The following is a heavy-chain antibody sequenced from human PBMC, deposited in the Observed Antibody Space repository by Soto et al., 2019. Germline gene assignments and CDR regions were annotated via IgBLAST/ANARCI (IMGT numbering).Heavy chain of an antibody. Sequence: SETLSLTCTVSGGSISSYYWSWIRQPPGKGLEWIGYNYYSGSTNYNPSLKSRVTISVDTSKNQFSLKLSPVTAADTAVYYCARDSPEDSGYGFFDYWGQGTLVTVSS. V-gene: IGHV4-59*01. CDR2: NYYSGST. J-gene: IGHJ4*02. D-gene: IGHD5-12*01. CDR3: ARDSPEDSGYGFFDY. CDR1: GGSISSYY.